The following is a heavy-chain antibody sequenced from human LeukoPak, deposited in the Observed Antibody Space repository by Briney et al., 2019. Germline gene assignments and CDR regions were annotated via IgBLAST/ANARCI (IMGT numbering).Heavy chain of an antibody. CDR2: ISISNGNT. J-gene: IGHJ5*02. CDR1: GYPFSAYG. V-gene: IGHV1-18*01. CDR3: ARSNIATRRGDNWFDP. Sequence: ASVKVSCKASGYPFSAYGINWVRQAPGQGLEWMGRISISNGNTKYPQKLQGRVTMTTDTSTSTAYMELRSLRSDDTAVYYCARSNIATRRGDNWFDPWGQGTLVTVSS. D-gene: IGHD6-6*01.